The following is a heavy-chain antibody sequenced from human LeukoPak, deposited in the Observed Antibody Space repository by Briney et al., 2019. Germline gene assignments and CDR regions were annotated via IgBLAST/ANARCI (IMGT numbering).Heavy chain of an antibody. CDR3: ARDGTERD. Sequence: RGSLRLSCAASGFTFSNAWMSWARQAPGKGLEWLADINQDGSEKYYVDSVKGRFTISRDNAKNSLYLQMNSLTAEGTAVYYCARDGTERDWGQGTLVTVSS. CDR2: INQDGSEK. CDR1: GFTFSNAW. D-gene: IGHD6-13*01. V-gene: IGHV3-7*04. J-gene: IGHJ4*02.